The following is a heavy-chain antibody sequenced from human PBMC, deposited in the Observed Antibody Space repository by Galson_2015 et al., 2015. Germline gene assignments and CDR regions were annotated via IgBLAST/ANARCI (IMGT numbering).Heavy chain of an antibody. J-gene: IGHJ3*02. D-gene: IGHD1-26*01. CDR3: ARLGTGSYSDGAFDI. CDR1: GYSFRRYW. Sequence: QSGAEVKKPGESLKISCTGSGYSFRRYWIGWVRQVPGKGLEGMGIICPGDSDARYSPAFLGQVTMSADKSISTAYLQWSSLKASDNAMYYCARLGTGSYSDGAFDIWGQGTMVTVSS. V-gene: IGHV5-51*01. CDR2: ICPGDSDA.